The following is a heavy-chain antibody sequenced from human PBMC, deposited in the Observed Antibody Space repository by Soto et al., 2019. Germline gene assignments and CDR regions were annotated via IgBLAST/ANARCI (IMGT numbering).Heavy chain of an antibody. V-gene: IGHV3-30*18. D-gene: IGHD6-13*01. CDR1: GFTFSSYG. CDR3: AKEYSIAAAGTCFDY. CDR2: ISYDGSNK. Sequence: QVQLVESGGGVVQPGRSLRLSCAASGFTFSSYGMHWVRQAPGKGLEWEAVISYDGSNKYYADSVKGRFTISRDNSKNTLYLQKNRLRAEATAVYYCAKEYSIAAAGTCFDYWGQGTLVTVSS. J-gene: IGHJ4*02.